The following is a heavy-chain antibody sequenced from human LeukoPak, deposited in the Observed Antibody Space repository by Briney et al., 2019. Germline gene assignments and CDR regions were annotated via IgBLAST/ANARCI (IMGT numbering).Heavy chain of an antibody. CDR3: ARELDHYYGSVFDP. CDR2: IKQDGSEK. V-gene: IGHV3-7*03. CDR1: GFTFSSYW. Sequence: GGSLRLSCAASGFTFSSYWMSWVRQAPGKGLEWVANIKQDGSEKYYEDSVKGRFTISRDNAKNSLYPQMNSLRAEDTAVYYCARELDHYYGSVFDPWGQGTLVTVSS. D-gene: IGHD3-10*01. J-gene: IGHJ5*02.